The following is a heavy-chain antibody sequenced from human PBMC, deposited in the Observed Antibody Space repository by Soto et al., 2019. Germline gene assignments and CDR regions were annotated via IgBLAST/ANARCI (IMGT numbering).Heavy chain of an antibody. Sequence: PGGSLILSWAASGFTFSSCAMSWVRQAPGKGLEWVSAISGSGGSTYYADSVKGRFTISRDNSKNTLYLQMNSLRAEDTAVYYCARVGFVTISDYWGQGTLVTVSS. CDR1: GFTFSSCA. CDR3: ARVGFVTISDY. D-gene: IGHD3-3*01. V-gene: IGHV3-23*01. J-gene: IGHJ4*02. CDR2: ISGSGGST.